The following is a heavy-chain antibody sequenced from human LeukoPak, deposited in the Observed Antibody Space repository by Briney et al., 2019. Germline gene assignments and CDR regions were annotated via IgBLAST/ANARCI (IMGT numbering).Heavy chain of an antibody. J-gene: IGHJ4*02. CDR1: GYTFTSYD. CDR2: MNPNSGNT. Sequence: ASVKVSCKASGYTFTSYDINWVRQATGQGLEWMGWMNPNSGNTGYAQKFQGRVTITRNTSISTAYMELSSLRPEDTAVYYCARVILSRMVTPIYYFDYWGQGTLVTVSS. CDR3: ARVILSRMVTPIYYFDY. D-gene: IGHD4-23*01. V-gene: IGHV1-8*03.